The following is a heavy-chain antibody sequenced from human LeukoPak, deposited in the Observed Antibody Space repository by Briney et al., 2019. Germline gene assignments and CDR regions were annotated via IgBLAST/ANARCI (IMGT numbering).Heavy chain of an antibody. J-gene: IGHJ4*02. CDR2: INHSGST. Sequence: PSETLSLTCTVSGGSISSYYWSWIRQPPGKGLEWIGEINHSGSTNYNPSLKSRVTISVDTSKNQFSLKLSSVTAADTAVYYCAREPPVTDYGDPNSGEKFDYWGQGTLVTVSS. V-gene: IGHV4-34*01. CDR3: AREPPVTDYGDPNSGEKFDY. CDR1: GGSISSYY. D-gene: IGHD4-17*01.